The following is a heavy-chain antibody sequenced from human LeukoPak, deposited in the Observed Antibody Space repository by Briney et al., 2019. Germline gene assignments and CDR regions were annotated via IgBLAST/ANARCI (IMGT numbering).Heavy chain of an antibody. CDR1: GFTFTAYD. D-gene: IGHD6-13*01. Sequence: GASVKVSCKACGFTFTAYDLHWVRQAPGHGPEWMGRINTNSGDTNYGQKFQDRVTMTRDTSITTVYMELSRLTSDDTAVYYCARDRLSAAGRGGWGPGTLVTVS. CDR3: ARDRLSAAGRGG. V-gene: IGHV1-2*06. CDR2: INTNSGDT. J-gene: IGHJ4*02.